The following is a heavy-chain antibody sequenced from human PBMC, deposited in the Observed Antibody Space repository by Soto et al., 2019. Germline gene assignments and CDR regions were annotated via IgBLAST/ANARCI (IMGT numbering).Heavy chain of an antibody. V-gene: IGHV3-48*03. CDR1: GFTFSSYE. J-gene: IGHJ6*02. D-gene: IGHD3-3*01. CDR3: ARDPWSYGMDV. Sequence: GGSLRLSCAGSGFTFSSYEMNWVRQAPGKGLEWVSYISSSGSTVYYADSVKGRFTISRDNAKNSLYLQMNSLRAEDTSVYYCARDPWSYGMDVWGQGTTATVSS. CDR2: ISSSGSTV.